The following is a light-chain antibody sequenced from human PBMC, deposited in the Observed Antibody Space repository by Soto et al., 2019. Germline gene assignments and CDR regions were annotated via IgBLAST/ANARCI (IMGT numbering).Light chain of an antibody. CDR1: QTVDKNY. J-gene: IGKJ4*01. CDR3: QQYAHSPLA. CDR2: DVS. V-gene: IGKV3D-20*01. Sequence: DIVLTQSPATLSLSPGERATLSCGASQTVDKNYLGWYQQKPGLAPRLLIYDVSNRATGIPDRFSGSGSGTHFTLTITRLEPEDFGVYYCQQYAHSPLAFGGGTRVEIK.